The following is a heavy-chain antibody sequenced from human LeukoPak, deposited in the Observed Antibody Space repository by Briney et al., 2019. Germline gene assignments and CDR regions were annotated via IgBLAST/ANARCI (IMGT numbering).Heavy chain of an antibody. CDR2: INPNGGGT. CDR1: GYTFTGYY. CDR3: ARDGSSTSCCNWFDP. J-gene: IGHJ5*02. V-gene: IGHV1-2*02. Sequence: ASVKVSCKASGYTFTGYYMHWERQAPGQGLEWMGWINPNGGGTNYAQKFQGRVTMTRDTSISTAYMELSRLRSDDTAVYYCARDGSSTSCCNWFDPWGQGTLVTVSS. D-gene: IGHD2-2*01.